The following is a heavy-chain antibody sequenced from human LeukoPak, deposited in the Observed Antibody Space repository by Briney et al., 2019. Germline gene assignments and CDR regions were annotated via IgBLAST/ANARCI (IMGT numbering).Heavy chain of an antibody. D-gene: IGHD3-10*01. CDR1: GGSISSYY. J-gene: IGHJ4*02. V-gene: IGHV4-59*12. CDR3: ARQMTYDSGNSFDY. Sequence: SETLSLTCTVSGGSISSYYWSWIRQPPGKGLEWIGYIYYSGSTNYNPSLKSRVTISVDTSKNQFSLKLNSVTAADTAVYYCARQMTYDSGNSFDYWGQGTPATVSS. CDR2: IYYSGST.